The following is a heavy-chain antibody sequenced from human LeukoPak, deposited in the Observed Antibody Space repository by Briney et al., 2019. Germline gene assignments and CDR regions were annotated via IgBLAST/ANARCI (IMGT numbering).Heavy chain of an antibody. Sequence: ASVKVSCKASGYTFTSYYMHWVRQATGQGLEWMGIINPSGGSTSYAQKFQGRVTMTRDMSTSTVYMELSSLRSEDTAVYYCARGTVVVTAILSDMYYFDYWGQGTLVTVSS. J-gene: IGHJ4*02. CDR1: GYTFTSYY. V-gene: IGHV1-46*01. D-gene: IGHD2-21*02. CDR2: INPSGGST. CDR3: ARGTVVVTAILSDMYYFDY.